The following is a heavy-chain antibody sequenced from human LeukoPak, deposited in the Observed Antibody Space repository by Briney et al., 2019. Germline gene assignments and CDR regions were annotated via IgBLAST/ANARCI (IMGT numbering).Heavy chain of an antibody. Sequence: SETLSLTCAVYGGSFSGYYWSWIRQPPGKGLEWIGEINHSGSTNYNPSLKSQVTISVDTSKNQFSLKLSSVTAADTAVYYCAREAGGYSSSGFFDYWGQGTLVTVSS. CDR1: GGSFSGYY. J-gene: IGHJ4*02. D-gene: IGHD6-6*01. CDR3: AREAGGYSSSGFFDY. V-gene: IGHV4-34*01. CDR2: INHSGST.